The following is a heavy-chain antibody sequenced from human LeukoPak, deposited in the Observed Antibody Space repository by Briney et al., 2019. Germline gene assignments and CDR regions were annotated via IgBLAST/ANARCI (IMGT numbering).Heavy chain of an antibody. CDR3: ARAPRIWSGFFHFDY. V-gene: IGHV1-18*01. J-gene: IGHJ4*02. D-gene: IGHD3-3*01. CDR2: ISGYNYKT. CDR1: GYSFTSYG. Sequence: ASVKVSCKASGYSFTSYGISWVRQAPGQGLEWMGWISGYNYKTNYAQKVQGRVTMTTDTSTITAYMELRSLRSDDTALYYCARAPRIWSGFFHFDYWGQGTLVTVSS.